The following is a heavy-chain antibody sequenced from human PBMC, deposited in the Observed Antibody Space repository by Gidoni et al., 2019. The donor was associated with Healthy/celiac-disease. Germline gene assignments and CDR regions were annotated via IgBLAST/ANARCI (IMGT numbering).Heavy chain of an antibody. V-gene: IGHV3-15*01. Sequence: EVQLVESGGGLVKPGGSLRLSCAASGFTFSNAWMSWVRQAPGKGLEWVGRIKSTTDGGTTDYAAPVKGRFTISRDDSKNTLYLQMNSLKTEDTAVYYCTVRIAARGRKFDYWGQGTLVTVSS. CDR3: TVRIAARGRKFDY. J-gene: IGHJ4*02. CDR2: IKSTTDGGTT. D-gene: IGHD6-6*01. CDR1: GFTFSNAW.